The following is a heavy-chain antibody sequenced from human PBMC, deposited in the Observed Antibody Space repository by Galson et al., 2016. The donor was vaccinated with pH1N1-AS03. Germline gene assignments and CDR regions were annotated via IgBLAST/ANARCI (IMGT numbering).Heavy chain of an antibody. J-gene: IGHJ5*01. V-gene: IGHV1-2*02. D-gene: IGHD3-9*01. CDR2: INPNSGGT. CDR3: VRDLGPSTGTGWNWFDS. Sequence: SVKVSCKASGYTFTGHYIHWVRQAPGQGLEWMGWINPNSGGTYYAQNFQGRVTMTRDTSISTAYMELSSLKSDDSAVYYCVRDLGPSTGTGWNWFDSWGQGTLVTVSS. CDR1: GYTFTGHY.